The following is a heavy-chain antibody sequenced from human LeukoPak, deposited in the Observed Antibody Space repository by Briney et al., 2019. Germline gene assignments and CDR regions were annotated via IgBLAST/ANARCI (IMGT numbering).Heavy chain of an antibody. V-gene: IGHV3-23*01. D-gene: IGHD5-12*01. Sequence: AGGSLRLSCAVSGFTFSAYSMSWVRQAPGKGLEWVSTISGGGSSTYYADSVKGRFTISRDNSKNTLYLQMNSLRAEDTAVYYCAKSGLATTFRAFDIWGQGKMVTVSS. CDR2: ISGGGSST. CDR3: AKSGLATTFRAFDI. CDR1: GFTFSAYS. J-gene: IGHJ3*02.